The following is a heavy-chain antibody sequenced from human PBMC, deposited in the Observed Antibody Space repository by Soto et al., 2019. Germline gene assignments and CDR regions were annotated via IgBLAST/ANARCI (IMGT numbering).Heavy chain of an antibody. J-gene: IGHJ4*02. CDR2: ISYDGSNK. D-gene: IGHD6-19*01. V-gene: IGHV3-30*18. CDR3: AKDRDWVLKQLAFHPSIVAGRSYYFDY. CDR1: GFTFSSYG. Sequence: GGSLRLSCAASGFTFSSYGMHWVRQAPGKGLEWVAVISYDGSNKYYADSVKGRFTISRDNSKNTLYLQMNSLRAEDTAVYYCAKDRDWVLKQLAFHPSIVAGRSYYFDYWGQGT.